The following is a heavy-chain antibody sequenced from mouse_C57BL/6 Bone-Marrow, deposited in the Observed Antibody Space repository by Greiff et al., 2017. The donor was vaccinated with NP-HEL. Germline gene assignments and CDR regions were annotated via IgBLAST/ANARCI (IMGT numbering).Heavy chain of an antibody. J-gene: IGHJ3*01. V-gene: IGHV5-15*01. CDR1: GFTFSDYG. CDR3: ARGIYDGYYAPFAY. Sequence: DVHLVESGGGLVPPGGALKLSCAASGFTFSDYGMAGVRQAPRKGAEWVAFIRNLAFSIYYADTVTGRFTISRENAKNTLYLEMSSLRSEDTAMYYCARGIYDGYYAPFAYWGQGTLVTVSA. CDR2: IRNLAFSI. D-gene: IGHD2-3*01.